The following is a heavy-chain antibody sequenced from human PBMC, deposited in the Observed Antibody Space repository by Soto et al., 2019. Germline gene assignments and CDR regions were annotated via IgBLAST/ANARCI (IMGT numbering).Heavy chain of an antibody. Sequence: PGGSLRLSCAASGFTFSSYAMHWVRQAPGKGLEWLEVISYDGSNRYYADSVKGRFTISRDNSKNTLYLQMNSLRAEDTAVYYCARDFFGYGSALDYWGQGTLVTVSS. J-gene: IGHJ4*02. V-gene: IGHV3-30-3*01. D-gene: IGHD4-17*01. CDR3: ARDFFGYGSALDY. CDR1: GFTFSSYA. CDR2: ISYDGSNR.